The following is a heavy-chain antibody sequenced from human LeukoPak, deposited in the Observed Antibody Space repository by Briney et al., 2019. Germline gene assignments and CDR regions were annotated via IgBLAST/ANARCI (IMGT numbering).Heavy chain of an antibody. J-gene: IGHJ4*02. V-gene: IGHV3-21*01. CDR1: GFTFSSYS. Sequence: AGGSLRLSCAASGFTFSSYSMNWVRQAPGKGLEWLSSIGSTGAYIFYADSVKGRFTISRDNAKNSLYLQMNSLRAEDTAINYCARDRWELLRSVDYWGQGTLVAVSS. D-gene: IGHD2-15*01. CDR3: ARDRWELLRSVDY. CDR2: IGSTGAYI.